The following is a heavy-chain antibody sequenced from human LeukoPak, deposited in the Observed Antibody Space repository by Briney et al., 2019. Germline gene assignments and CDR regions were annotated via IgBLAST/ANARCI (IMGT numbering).Heavy chain of an antibody. Sequence: SQTLSLTCAVSGGCISSGGYSWRWIRQPPGKGLAWIGYIYHSRRAYYKPSVKRRITISVNRPKNQFPLKLSTVTAADTAVYYCARAVDGVLNDYWGQGTLGTVSS. CDR3: ARAVDGVLNDY. J-gene: IGHJ4*02. CDR1: GGCISSGGYS. D-gene: IGHD5-12*01. CDR2: IYHSRRA. V-gene: IGHV4-30-2*01.